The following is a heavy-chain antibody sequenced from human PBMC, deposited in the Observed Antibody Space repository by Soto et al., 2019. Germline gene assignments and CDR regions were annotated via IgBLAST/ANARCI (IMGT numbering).Heavy chain of an antibody. D-gene: IGHD6-19*01. Sequence: SETLSLTCAVYGGSFSGYYWSWIRRPPGKGLEWIGEINHSGSTNYNPSLKSRVTISVDTSKNQFSLKLSSVTAADTAVYYCARGGVAVAGSAYYGMDVWGQGTTVTVSS. J-gene: IGHJ6*02. CDR1: GGSFSGYY. CDR2: INHSGST. CDR3: ARGGVAVAGSAYYGMDV. V-gene: IGHV4-34*01.